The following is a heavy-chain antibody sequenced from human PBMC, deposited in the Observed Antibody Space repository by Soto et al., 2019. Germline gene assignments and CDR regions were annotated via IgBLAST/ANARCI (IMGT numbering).Heavy chain of an antibody. CDR2: ISAYNGNT. V-gene: IGHV1-18*01. D-gene: IGHD3-22*01. Sequence: ASVKVSCKASGYTFTRYGISWVRQAPGQGLEWMGWISAYNGNTNYAQKLQGRVTMTTDTSTSTAYMELRSLRSDDTAVYYCARDLRVDYYDSSGYSDYWGQGTLVTVSS. J-gene: IGHJ4*02. CDR1: GYTFTRYG. CDR3: ARDLRVDYYDSSGYSDY.